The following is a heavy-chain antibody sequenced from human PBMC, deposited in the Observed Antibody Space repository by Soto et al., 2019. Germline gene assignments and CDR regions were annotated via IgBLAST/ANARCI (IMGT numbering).Heavy chain of an antibody. V-gene: IGHV4-59*01. Sequence: SETLSLTCSVSGGSMSGYYWTWIRQPPGKALEWIGYIYYSGSTNYNPSLKSRVSISIDTSKSQFSLRLTSVTAAGTAVYYCARAPSGRTDFDYWGQGTLVTVSS. CDR2: IYYSGST. D-gene: IGHD1-26*01. CDR3: ARAPSGRTDFDY. J-gene: IGHJ4*02. CDR1: GGSMSGYY.